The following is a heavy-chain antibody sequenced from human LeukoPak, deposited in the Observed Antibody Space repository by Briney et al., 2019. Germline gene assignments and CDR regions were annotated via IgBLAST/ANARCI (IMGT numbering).Heavy chain of an antibody. CDR2: IYSTGST. V-gene: IGHV4-61*02. Sequence: SQTLSLTCTVSGGSISSGGYYWCWIRQPAGKGLEYIGRIYSTGSTNYNPSLRSRVTISVDTSKNHFSLKLSSVTAADTAVYYCARDQTYSGSGIYTYFDYWGQGILVTVSS. CDR1: GGSISSGGYY. J-gene: IGHJ4*02. CDR3: ARDQTYSGSGIYTYFDY. D-gene: IGHD3-10*01.